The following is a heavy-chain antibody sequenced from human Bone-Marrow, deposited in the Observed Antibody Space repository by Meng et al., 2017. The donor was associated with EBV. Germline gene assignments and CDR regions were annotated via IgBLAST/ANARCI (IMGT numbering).Heavy chain of an antibody. Sequence: QGQRQQWGAGLLKPSEPLSPTCAVYGGSFSGYYWSWIRQPPGKGLEWIGEINHSGSTNYNPSLKSRVTISVDTSKNQFSLKLSSVTAADTAVYYCARPPTGRGSYLDYWGQGTLVTVSS. V-gene: IGHV4-34*01. CDR2: INHSGST. CDR1: GGSFSGYY. J-gene: IGHJ4*02. CDR3: ARPPTGRGSYLDY. D-gene: IGHD3-16*01.